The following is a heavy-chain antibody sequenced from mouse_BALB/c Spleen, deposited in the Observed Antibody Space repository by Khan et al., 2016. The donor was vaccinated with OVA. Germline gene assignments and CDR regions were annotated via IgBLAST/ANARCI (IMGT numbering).Heavy chain of an antibody. CDR2: ISSAATYT. D-gene: IGHD2-1*01. CDR3: TNGNYDCFAY. V-gene: IGHV5-9-1*01. J-gene: IGHJ3*01. Sequence: EVELVESGGGLVEPGGSLKLSCAASGFTFSSFVMSWVRQTPEKRLEWVATISSAATYTYYPDSVKGRFTISRDNAKNTLYLQMNSLRSYDTAIDSCTNGNYDCFAYWGQGTLVTVST. CDR1: GFTFSSFV.